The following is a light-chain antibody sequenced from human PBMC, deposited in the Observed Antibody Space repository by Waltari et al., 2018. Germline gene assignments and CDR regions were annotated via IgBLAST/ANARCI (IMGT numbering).Light chain of an antibody. J-gene: IGKJ1*01. CDR3: QKYNSFPWT. Sequence: DIHMTQSPSTLSASIGDRVTITCRPSENISRWLAWYQQKVGEAPKLLIYQASSSHSGVPSRCRGGGSETEFTLTISSRQPDDFATYHCQKYNSFPWTFGQGTKVELK. V-gene: IGKV1-5*03. CDR2: QAS. CDR1: ENISRW.